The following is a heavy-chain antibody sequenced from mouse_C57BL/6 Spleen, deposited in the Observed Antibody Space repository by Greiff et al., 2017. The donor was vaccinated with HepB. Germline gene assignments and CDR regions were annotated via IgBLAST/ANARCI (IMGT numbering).Heavy chain of an antibody. J-gene: IGHJ4*01. D-gene: IGHD2-12*01. CDR3: TKTSSSLYDDAMDY. CDR2: IDPETGGT. CDR1: GYTFTDYE. Sequence: VKLQESGAELVRPGASVTLSCKASGYTFTDYEMHWVKQTPVHGLEWIGAIDPETGGTAYNQKFKGKAILTADKSSSTAYMELRSLTSEDSAVYYCTKTSSSLYDDAMDYWGQGTSVTVSS. V-gene: IGHV1-15*01.